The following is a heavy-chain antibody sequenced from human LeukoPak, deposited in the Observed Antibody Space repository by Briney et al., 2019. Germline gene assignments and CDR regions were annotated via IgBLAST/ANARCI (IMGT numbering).Heavy chain of an antibody. J-gene: IGHJ4*02. Sequence: ASVKVSCKVSGYTFTDYYMHWVQQAPGKGLEWMGLVDPEDGETIYAEKFQGRVTITADTSTDTAYMELSSLRSEDTAVYYCATDSRGLLRLADYWGQETLVTVSS. CDR3: ATDSRGLLRLADY. D-gene: IGHD1-26*01. CDR1: GYTFTDYY. V-gene: IGHV1-69-2*01. CDR2: VDPEDGET.